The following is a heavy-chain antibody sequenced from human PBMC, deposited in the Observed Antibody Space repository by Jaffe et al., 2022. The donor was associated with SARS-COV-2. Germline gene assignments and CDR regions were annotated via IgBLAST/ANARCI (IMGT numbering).Heavy chain of an antibody. D-gene: IGHD2-15*01. CDR3: ARETGENCSGGSCYSDYYYYYMDV. J-gene: IGHJ6*03. CDR2: ISAYNGNT. Sequence: QVQLVQSGAEVKKPGASVKVSCKASGYTFTSYGISWVRQAPGQGLEWMGWISAYNGNTNYAQKLQGRVTMTTDTSTSTAYMELRSLRSDDTAVYYCARETGENCSGGSCYSDYYYYYMDVWGKGTTVTVSS. CDR1: GYTFTSYG. V-gene: IGHV1-18*01.